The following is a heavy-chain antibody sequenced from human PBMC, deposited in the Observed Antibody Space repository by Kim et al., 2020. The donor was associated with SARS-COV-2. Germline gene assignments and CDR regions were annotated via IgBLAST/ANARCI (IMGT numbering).Heavy chain of an antibody. J-gene: IGHJ3*02. CDR1: GGTFSSYG. V-gene: IGHV1-69*13. D-gene: IGHD5-18*01. CDR3: ARDSGQLWLDAFDI. Sequence: SVKVSCKASGGTFSSYGISWVRQAPGQGLEWMGGIIPIFGTANYAQKFQGRVTITADESTSTAYIELSSLRSEDTAVYYCARDSGQLWLDAFDIWGQGTKVTVSS. CDR2: IIPIFGTA.